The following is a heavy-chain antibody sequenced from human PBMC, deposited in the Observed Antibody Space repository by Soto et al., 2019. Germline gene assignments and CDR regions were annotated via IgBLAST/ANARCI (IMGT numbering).Heavy chain of an antibody. CDR2: IYYSGST. V-gene: IGHV4-39*01. J-gene: IGHJ6*02. D-gene: IGHD6-13*01. CDR3: ARHRGSTGHYYYGMDV. Sequence: SDTLSLTCTVSRASISSSSFYWGWIRQPPGKGLEWIGSIYYSGSTYYTPSLKSRVTISVDTSKNQFSLKLSSVTAADTAVYYCARHRGSTGHYYYGMDVWGQGTTVT. CDR1: RASISSSSFY.